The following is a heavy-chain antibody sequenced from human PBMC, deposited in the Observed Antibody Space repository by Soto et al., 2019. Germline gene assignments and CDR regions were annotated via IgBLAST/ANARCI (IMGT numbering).Heavy chain of an antibody. CDR2: IYPGDSDT. D-gene: IGHD3-3*01. J-gene: IGHJ6*02. CDR1: GYSFTSYW. CDR3: ARGYYDFWSGYQNEDYYYGMDV. Sequence: GESLKISCKGSGYSFTSYWIGWVRRMAGKGLVWMGIIYPGDSDTRYSTSFQGQVTISADKSISTAYLQWSSLKASDTAMYYCARGYYDFWSGYQNEDYYYGMDVWGQGTTVTVSS. V-gene: IGHV5-51*01.